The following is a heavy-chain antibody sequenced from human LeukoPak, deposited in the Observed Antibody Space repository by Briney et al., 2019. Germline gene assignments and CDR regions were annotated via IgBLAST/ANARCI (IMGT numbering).Heavy chain of an antibody. J-gene: IGHJ3*02. D-gene: IGHD3-22*01. CDR3: ATTYYYDSSGYYPTFVAFDI. V-gene: IGHV3-53*01. CDR2: IYSGGST. Sequence: PGGSLRLSCAVSGFTVSSNYMSWVRQAPGKGLEWVSVIYSGGSTYYADSVKGRFTISRDNSKNTLYLQMNSLRAEDTAVYYCATTYYYDSSGYYPTFVAFDIWGQGTTVTVSS. CDR1: GFTVSSNY.